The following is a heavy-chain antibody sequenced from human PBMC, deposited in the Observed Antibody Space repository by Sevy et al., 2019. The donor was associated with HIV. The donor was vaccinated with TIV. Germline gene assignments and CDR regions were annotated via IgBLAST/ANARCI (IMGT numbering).Heavy chain of an antibody. V-gene: IGHV3-30-3*01. Sequence: GGSLRLSCAASGFAFSTHAMHWVRQAPGKGLEWVAVISYEGTETFYAASVEGRFTISRDNSKNMLSLQINSLRPEDTAVYYCARDGGNSVKWYPIYWGNGTLVTVSS. J-gene: IGHJ4*01. CDR3: ARDGGNSVKWYPIY. CDR2: ISYEGTET. CDR1: GFAFSTHA. D-gene: IGHD2-2*01.